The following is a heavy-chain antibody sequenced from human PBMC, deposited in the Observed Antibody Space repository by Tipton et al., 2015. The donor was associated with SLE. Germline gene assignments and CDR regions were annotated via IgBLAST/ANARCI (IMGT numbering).Heavy chain of an antibody. CDR1: GDSVSSSSYY. Sequence: GLVKPSETLSLSCTVSGDSVSSSSYYWGWIRQPPGEGVEWIGSFYYSGSTYYNPSLKSRVTISVDTSKNQFSLKLSSVTAADTAVYYCARDYDGRGFDIWGQGTMVTVSS. CDR3: ARDYDGRGFDI. V-gene: IGHV4-39*07. CDR2: FYYSGST. J-gene: IGHJ3*02. D-gene: IGHD3-16*01.